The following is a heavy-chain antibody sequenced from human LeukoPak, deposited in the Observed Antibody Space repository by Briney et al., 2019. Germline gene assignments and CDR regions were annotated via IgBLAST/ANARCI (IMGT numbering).Heavy chain of an antibody. Sequence: GGSLRLSCAASGCNFGGSAMSWVRQAPGKGLEWVSSISGGSSGAYYADSVKGRLTISRDNSKSTLYLEMNSLRVEDTAVYYCAKRTSEAYFDSWGQGTLVTVSS. CDR2: ISGGSSGA. CDR3: AKRTSEAYFDS. CDR1: GCNFGGSA. V-gene: IGHV3-23*01. J-gene: IGHJ4*02.